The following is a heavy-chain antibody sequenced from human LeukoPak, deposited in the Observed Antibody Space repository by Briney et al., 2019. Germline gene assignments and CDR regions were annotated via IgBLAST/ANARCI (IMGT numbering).Heavy chain of an antibody. CDR2: IYYSGST. V-gene: IGHV4-39*07. CDR3: ARGYSSSSVGPFNWFDP. Sequence: SETLSLTCTVSGGSISSSSYYWGWIRQPPGKGLEWIGSIYYSGSTYYNPSLKSRVTISVDTSKNQFSLKLSSVTAADTAVYYCARGYSSSSVGPFNWFDPWGQGTLVTVSS. J-gene: IGHJ5*02. D-gene: IGHD6-6*01. CDR1: GGSISSSSYY.